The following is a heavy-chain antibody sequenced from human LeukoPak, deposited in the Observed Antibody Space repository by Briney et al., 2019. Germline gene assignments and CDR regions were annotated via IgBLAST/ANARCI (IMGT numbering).Heavy chain of an antibody. CDR3: ARGINWYDSSGLHY. CDR1: GGSISSDY. J-gene: IGHJ4*02. D-gene: IGHD3-22*01. CDR2: IYYSGST. V-gene: IGHV4-59*07. Sequence: WATLSLTCTVSGGSISSDYGNWTRDPPGKGLEWIGYIYYSGSTNYIPSLKSRVTISVDTSKNQFSLKLSSVTAADTAVYYCARGINWYDSSGLHYWGQGTLVTVSS.